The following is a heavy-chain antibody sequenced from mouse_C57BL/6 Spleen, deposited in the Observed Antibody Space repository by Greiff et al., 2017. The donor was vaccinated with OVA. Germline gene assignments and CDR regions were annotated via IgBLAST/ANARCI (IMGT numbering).Heavy chain of an antibody. D-gene: IGHD1-1*01. J-gene: IGHJ4*01. V-gene: IGHV1-69*01. CDR1: GYTFTSYW. CDR3: ARSTVVAAYAMDY. CDR2: IDPSDSYT. Sequence: QVQLQQPGAELVMPGASVKLSCKASGYTFTSYWMHWVKQRPGQGLEWIGEIDPSDSYTNYNQKFKGKSTLTVDKSSSTAYMQLSRLTSEDSAVYYCARSTVVAAYAMDYWGQGTSVTVSS.